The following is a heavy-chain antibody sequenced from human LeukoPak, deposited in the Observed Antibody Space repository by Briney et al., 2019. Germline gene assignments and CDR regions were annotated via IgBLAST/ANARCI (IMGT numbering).Heavy chain of an antibody. CDR2: IIPIFGTA. CDR3: ASLYVHDARDAFDI. V-gene: IGHV1-69*05. J-gene: IGHJ3*02. CDR1: GGTFSSYA. D-gene: IGHD2-8*01. Sequence: SVKVSCKASGGTFSSYAISWVRQAPGQGLEWMGGIIPIFGTANYAQKFQGRVTITTDESTSTAYMELSSLRSEDTAVYYCASLYVHDARDAFDIWGQGTMVTVSS.